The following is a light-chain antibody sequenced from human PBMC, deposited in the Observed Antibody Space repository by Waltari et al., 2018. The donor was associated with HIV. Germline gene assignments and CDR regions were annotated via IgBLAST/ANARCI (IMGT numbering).Light chain of an antibody. J-gene: IGKJ2*02. CDR3: HEYNNWSDCT. CDR1: QTVSSN. V-gene: IGKV3-15*01. Sequence: IVMTQSPVNLSVSPGGSVTLSCRASQTVSSNLAWYQQKPGQAPRLLIYGASTRATGISPRISGSGSGTEFLLIINSLHPEDLAVYWCHEYNNWSDCTFGQGTKVEIK. CDR2: GAS.